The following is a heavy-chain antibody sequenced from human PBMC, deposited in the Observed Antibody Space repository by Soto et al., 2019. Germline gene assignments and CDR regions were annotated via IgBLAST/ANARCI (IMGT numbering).Heavy chain of an antibody. Sequence: QVQLVQSGAEVKKPGSSVKVSCKASGGTFSSYAISWVRQAPGQGLEWMGGIIPIFGTANYAQKFQGRVTITADESTSTAYMGLSSLRSEDTAVYYCARDLGGSSSSPGSYYFDYWGQGTLVTVSS. D-gene: IGHD6-6*01. CDR1: GGTFSSYA. V-gene: IGHV1-69*01. CDR3: ARDLGGSSSSPGSYYFDY. CDR2: IIPIFGTA. J-gene: IGHJ4*02.